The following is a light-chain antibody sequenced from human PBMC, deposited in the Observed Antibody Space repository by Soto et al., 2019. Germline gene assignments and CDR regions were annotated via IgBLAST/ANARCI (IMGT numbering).Light chain of an antibody. Sequence: VLTQSPATLSLSPGERATLSCRASQSVSSYLAWYQQKPGQAPRLLIYDASNRATGIPARFSGSGSGTDFTLTISSLEPEDLAIYYCQQRQYWPPITFGQGTRLEIK. CDR1: QSVSSY. CDR2: DAS. CDR3: QQRQYWPPIT. V-gene: IGKV3-11*01. J-gene: IGKJ5*01.